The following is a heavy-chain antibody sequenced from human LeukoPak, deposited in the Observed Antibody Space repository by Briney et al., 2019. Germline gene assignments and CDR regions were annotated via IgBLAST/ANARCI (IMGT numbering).Heavy chain of an antibody. Sequence: GGSLRLSCAASGFTFSSYAVSWVRQAPGKGLEWVSTITTSDGNTYYADSVKGRFTVSRDNSKNTLFLQMNSLRAEDTAVYYCAKDGGLWVSAHWGDSWGRGTLVTVSS. CDR1: GFTFSSYA. J-gene: IGHJ4*02. D-gene: IGHD7-27*01. CDR3: AKDGGLWVSAHWGDS. V-gene: IGHV3-23*01. CDR2: ITTSDGNT.